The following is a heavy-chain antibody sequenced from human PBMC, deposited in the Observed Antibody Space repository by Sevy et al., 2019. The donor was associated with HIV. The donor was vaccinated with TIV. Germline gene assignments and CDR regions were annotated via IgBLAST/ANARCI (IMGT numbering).Heavy chain of an antibody. CDR3: ARDYYDSSGLGSYGMDV. D-gene: IGHD3-22*01. Sequence: GGSLRLSCAASGFTFSSYAMHWVRQAPGKGLEWLAVISYDGSNKYYADSVKGRFTISRDNSKNTLYLQMNSLRAEDTAVYYCARDYYDSSGLGSYGMDVWGQGTTVTVSS. CDR1: GFTFSSYA. J-gene: IGHJ6*02. V-gene: IGHV3-30*04. CDR2: ISYDGSNK.